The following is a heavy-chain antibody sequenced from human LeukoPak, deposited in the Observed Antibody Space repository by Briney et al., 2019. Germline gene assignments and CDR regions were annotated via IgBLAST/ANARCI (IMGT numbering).Heavy chain of an antibody. D-gene: IGHD3-10*01. CDR1: GFIFSSYA. Sequence: PGGSLRLSCAASGFIFSSYAMSWVRQAPGKGRKWVSVVRGSGGSTYYADSVKGRFTISRDNSKNTVYLQMNSLRAEDTAVYYCAKGSELWFDETWGQGTLVTVSS. V-gene: IGHV3-23*01. CDR2: VRGSGGST. CDR3: AKGSELWFDET. J-gene: IGHJ4*02.